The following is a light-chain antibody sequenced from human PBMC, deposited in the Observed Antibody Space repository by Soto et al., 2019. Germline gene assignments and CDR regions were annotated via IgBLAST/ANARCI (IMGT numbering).Light chain of an antibody. J-gene: IGKJ1*01. Sequence: DIQMTQSPSTLSASVGDRVTITCRASQSISSWLAWYQQKPGKAPKLLIYDASSLESGFQSRFSGSGSGTEFTLTISSLQPDDFATYYCQQYNSYPWTFGQGTKVEIK. V-gene: IGKV1-5*01. CDR2: DAS. CDR1: QSISSW. CDR3: QQYNSYPWT.